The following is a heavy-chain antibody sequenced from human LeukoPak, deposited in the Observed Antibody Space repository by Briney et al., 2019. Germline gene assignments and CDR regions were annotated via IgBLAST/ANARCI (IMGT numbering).Heavy chain of an antibody. D-gene: IGHD3-22*01. J-gene: IGHJ4*02. V-gene: IGHV3-74*01. CDR2: INSDGSST. CDR1: GFTFSSYA. CDR3: ARDYYDSSGNDY. Sequence: GGSLRLSCAASGFTFSSYAMSWVRQAPGKGLVWVSRINSDGSSTSYADSVKGRFTISRDNAKNTLYLQMNSLRAEDTAVYYCARDYYDSSGNDYWGQGTLVTVSS.